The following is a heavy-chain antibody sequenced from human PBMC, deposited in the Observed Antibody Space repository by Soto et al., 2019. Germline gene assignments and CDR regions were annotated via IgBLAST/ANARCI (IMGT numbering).Heavy chain of an antibody. CDR2: ISSSSSTV. CDR1: GFQFSSYS. CDR3: ARVDSYWYFDL. Sequence: VQVEESGGGLVQPGGSLRLACAASGFQFSSYSMNWVRQAPGKGLEWVSYISSSSSTVYYADSVKGRFTMSRDNAKKSLYLQMNSLRAEDTAVYYCARVDSYWYFDLWGRGTLVTVSS. V-gene: IGHV3-48*01. D-gene: IGHD2-2*03. J-gene: IGHJ2*01.